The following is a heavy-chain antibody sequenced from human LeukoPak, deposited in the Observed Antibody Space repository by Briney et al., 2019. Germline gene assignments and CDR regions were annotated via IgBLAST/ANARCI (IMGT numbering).Heavy chain of an antibody. V-gene: IGHV3-48*04. Sequence: GGSLRLSCTASGFTFSSYWMNWVRQAPGKGLEWVPYISSSGSTIYYADSVKGRFTISRDNAKNSLYLQMNSLRAEDTAVYYCARDCSSTTCYNYWGQGTLVTVSS. CDR1: GFTFSSYW. CDR3: ARDCSSTTCYNY. CDR2: ISSSGSTI. J-gene: IGHJ4*02. D-gene: IGHD2-2*02.